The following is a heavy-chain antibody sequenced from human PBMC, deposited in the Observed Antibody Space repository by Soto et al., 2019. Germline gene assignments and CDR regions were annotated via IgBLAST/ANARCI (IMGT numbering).Heavy chain of an antibody. D-gene: IGHD6-6*01. V-gene: IGHV3-15*07. Sequence: DVQLVESGGGLDKPGGSLRLSCAASGFTFSNAWMNWVRQAPGKGLEWVGRIKSKTDGGTIEYAAPVKGILTISRDDSQNTLYLQMNNLKTEDTAVYYCTPERLVYYALAVWGQGTTVTVSS. J-gene: IGHJ6*02. CDR2: IKSKTDGGTI. CDR1: GFTFSNAW. CDR3: TPERLVYYALAV.